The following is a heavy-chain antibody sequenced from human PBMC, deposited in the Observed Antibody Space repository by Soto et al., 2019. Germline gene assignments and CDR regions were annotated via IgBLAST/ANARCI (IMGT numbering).Heavy chain of an antibody. D-gene: IGHD6-13*01. Sequence: SETLSLTCAVYGGSFSGYYWSWIRQPPGKGLEWIGEIDHSGSTNDNPSLKSRVTISIDTSKNQFSLKLTSVTAADTAVYYCARQAGGWDWYFDLWGRGTLVTV. J-gene: IGHJ2*01. CDR3: ARQAGGWDWYFDL. CDR1: GGSFSGYY. V-gene: IGHV4-34*01. CDR2: IDHSGST.